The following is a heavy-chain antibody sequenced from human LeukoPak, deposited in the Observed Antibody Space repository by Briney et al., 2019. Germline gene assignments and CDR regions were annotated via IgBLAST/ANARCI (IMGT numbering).Heavy chain of an antibody. CDR2: ISGSGGST. CDR3: AKFRPPAAMQEYNFDY. CDR1: GFTFSSYA. J-gene: IGHJ4*02. D-gene: IGHD2-2*01. V-gene: IGHV3-23*01. Sequence: GGSLRLSCAASGFTFSSYAMSWVRQAPGKGLEWVSAISGSGGSTYYADSVKGRFTLSRDNSKNTLYLQMNSLRAEDTAVYYCAKFRPPAAMQEYNFDYWGQKTLVTVSS.